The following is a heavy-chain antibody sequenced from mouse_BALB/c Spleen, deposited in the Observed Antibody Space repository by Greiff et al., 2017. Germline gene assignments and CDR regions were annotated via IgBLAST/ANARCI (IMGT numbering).Heavy chain of an antibody. CDR2: IWGDGST. V-gene: IGHV2-6-7*01. J-gene: IGHJ4*01. CDR3: ARDNYEGDFDY. Sequence: VQLLESGPGLVAPSQSLSITCTVSGFSLTGYGVNWVRQPPGKGLEWLGMIWGDGSTDYNSALKSRLSISKDNSKSQVFLKMKTLKTEDTARYYCARDNYEGDFDYWGQGTSVTVSS. CDR1: GFSLTGYG. D-gene: IGHD2-13*01.